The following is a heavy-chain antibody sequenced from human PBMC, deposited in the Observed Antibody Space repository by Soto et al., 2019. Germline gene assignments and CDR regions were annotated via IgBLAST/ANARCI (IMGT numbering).Heavy chain of an antibody. D-gene: IGHD1-26*01. J-gene: IGHJ5*02. CDR3: ATGGGPDWFDP. Sequence: EVQLVESGGGLVQAGGSLRLSCAASGFTVSSKYMSWVRQAPGKGLESVSIIYNGGSTFYADSVKGRFTISRDTSKNTLYRQMNSLRGEDTAVYYCATGGGPDWFDPWGQGTLVTVSS. CDR1: GFTVSSKY. V-gene: IGHV3-66*01. CDR2: IYNGGST.